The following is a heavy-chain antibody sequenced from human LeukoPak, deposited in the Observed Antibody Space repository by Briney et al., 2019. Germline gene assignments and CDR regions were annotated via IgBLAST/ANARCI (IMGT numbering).Heavy chain of an antibody. D-gene: IGHD6-19*01. CDR2: ITGSSSYT. J-gene: IGHJ5*02. Sequence: GGSLRLSCAASGFTLSSYTMNWVRQAPGKGLEWVSSITGSSSYTYHADSVKGRFTISRDNVKNSLYLQMNSLRAEDTAVYYCARVAVAGTWWFDPWGQGTLVTVSS. CDR3: ARVAVAGTWWFDP. CDR1: GFTLSSYT. V-gene: IGHV3-21*01.